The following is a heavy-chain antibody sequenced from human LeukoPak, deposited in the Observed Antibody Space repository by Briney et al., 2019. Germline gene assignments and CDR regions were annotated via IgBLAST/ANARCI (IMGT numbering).Heavy chain of an antibody. J-gene: IGHJ4*02. CDR3: ATQMGTTVTTWGDY. D-gene: IGHD4-17*01. Sequence: SETLSLTCTVSGYSISSGYYWGWIRQPPGKGLEWIGSIYHSGSTYYNPSLKSRVTISVDTSKNQFSLKLTSVTAADTAVYYCATQMGTTVTTWGDYWGQGTLVTVSS. CDR2: IYHSGST. CDR1: GYSISSGYY. V-gene: IGHV4-38-2*02.